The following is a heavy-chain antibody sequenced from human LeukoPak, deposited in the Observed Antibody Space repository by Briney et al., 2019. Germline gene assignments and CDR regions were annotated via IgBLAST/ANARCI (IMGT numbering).Heavy chain of an antibody. J-gene: IGHJ4*02. CDR2: ISSSSSYI. D-gene: IGHD2-2*01. V-gene: IGHV3-21*01. CDR1: GFTFSSYS. Sequence: GGSLRLSCAASGFTFSSYSMNWVRQAPGKGLEWVSSISSSSSYIYYADSVKGRFTISRDNAKNSLYLQMNSLRAGDTAVYYCARATPSSLAIDYWGQGTLVTVSS. CDR3: ARATPSSLAIDY.